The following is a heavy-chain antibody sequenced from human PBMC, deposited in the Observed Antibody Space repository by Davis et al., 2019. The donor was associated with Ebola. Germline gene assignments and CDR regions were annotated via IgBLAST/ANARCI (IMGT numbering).Heavy chain of an antibody. CDR3: ARHILQSWFDP. J-gene: IGHJ5*02. CDR1: GGSISSYY. CDR2: IYYSGST. D-gene: IGHD2-2*02. V-gene: IGHV4-59*08. Sequence: SETLSLTCTVSGGSISSYYWSWIRQPPGKGLEWIGYIYYSGSTNYYPSLKSRVTISVDTSKNQFSLKLSSVTAADTAVYYCARHILQSWFDPWGQGTLVTVSS.